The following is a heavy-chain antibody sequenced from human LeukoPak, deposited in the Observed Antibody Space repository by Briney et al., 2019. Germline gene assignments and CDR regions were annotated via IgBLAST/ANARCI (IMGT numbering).Heavy chain of an antibody. D-gene: IGHD3-22*01. CDR2: INHSGST. Sequence: SETLSLTCAVYGGSFSGYYWSWIRQPPGKRLEWIGEINHSGSTNYNPSLKSRVSISVDKSKNQFSLKLNSVTAADTAVYFCARLYYYDSRGLRPFDPWGQGTLVTVSS. CDR3: ARLYYYDSRGLRPFDP. J-gene: IGHJ5*02. CDR1: GGSFSGYY. V-gene: IGHV4-34*01.